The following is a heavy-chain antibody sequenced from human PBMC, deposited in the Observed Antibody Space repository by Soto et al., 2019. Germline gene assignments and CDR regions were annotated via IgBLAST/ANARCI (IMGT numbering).Heavy chain of an antibody. J-gene: IGHJ6*02. D-gene: IGHD2-8*01. CDR2: IIPIFGTA. Sequence: SVKVSCKASGGTFSSYAISWVRQAPGQGLEWMGGIIPIFGTANYAQKFQGRVTITADESTSTAYMELSSLRSEDTAVYYCAGDGYCTNGVCYNYYYYGMDVWGQGTTVTVSS. V-gene: IGHV1-69*13. CDR3: AGDGYCTNGVCYNYYYYGMDV. CDR1: GGTFSSYA.